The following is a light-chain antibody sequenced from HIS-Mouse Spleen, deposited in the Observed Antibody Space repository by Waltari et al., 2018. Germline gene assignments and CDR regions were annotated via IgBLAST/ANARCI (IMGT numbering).Light chain of an antibody. CDR3: CSYAVSSTWV. CDR2: EGS. J-gene: IGLJ3*02. CDR1: SSDVGSYNL. Sequence: QSALTQPASVSGSPGPSITISCTGTSSDVGSYNLLPWYQQHPGKAPKLMIYEGSTRPSGVSNRFSGSKSGNTAYMTISGLQAEDEADYYCCSYAVSSTWVFGGGTKLTVL. V-gene: IGLV2-23*01.